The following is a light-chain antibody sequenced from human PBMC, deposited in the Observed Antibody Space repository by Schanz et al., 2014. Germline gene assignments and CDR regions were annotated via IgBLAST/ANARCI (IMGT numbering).Light chain of an antibody. J-gene: IGKJ4*01. CDR3: QQYYSIPLT. CDR1: QSVSSN. V-gene: IGKV3D-15*01. CDR2: AAS. Sequence: EIVMTQSPATLSVSPGERATLSCRASQSVSSNLAWYQQKPGQAPRLLIYAASSRATGIPDRFSGSGSGTDFTLTISSLQAEDVAVYYCQQYYSIPLTFGGGTKVEIK.